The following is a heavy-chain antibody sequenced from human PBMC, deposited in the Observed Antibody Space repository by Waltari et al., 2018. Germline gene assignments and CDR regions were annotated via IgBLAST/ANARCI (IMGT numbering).Heavy chain of an antibody. CDR3: ATALGDSISASRPFEI. CDR1: GYTLSNYN. Sequence: EVRLLQSGAEVKKPGTTSKISCRLSGYTLSNYNIHWIQQAPGKGLQWMGLVDPEDGQTIYAEALHGRISMTADSSTETVYMELTSLTSDDSAVYYCATALGDSISASRPFEIWGQGTVITVSS. CDR2: VDPEDGQT. J-gene: IGHJ3*02. D-gene: IGHD3-3*02. V-gene: IGHV1-69-2*01.